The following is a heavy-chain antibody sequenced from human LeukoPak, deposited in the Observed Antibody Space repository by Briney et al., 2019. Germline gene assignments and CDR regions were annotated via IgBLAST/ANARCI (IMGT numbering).Heavy chain of an antibody. D-gene: IGHD1-1*01. J-gene: IGHJ3*02. CDR3: ASYGKNWNDLHGIAFDI. Sequence: PSETLSLTCTVSGGSISSYYWSWMRQPPGKGLEWIGYIYYSGRTNYNPSLKSRVIMSVDTSKNQFSLRLSSVTAADTAVYYCASYGKNWNDLHGIAFDIWGQGTMVTVSS. CDR2: IYYSGRT. CDR1: GGSISSYY. V-gene: IGHV4-59*08.